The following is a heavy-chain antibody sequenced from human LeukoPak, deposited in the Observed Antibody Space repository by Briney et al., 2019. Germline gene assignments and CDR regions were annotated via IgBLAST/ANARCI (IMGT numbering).Heavy chain of an antibody. CDR1: GFTFSSYS. V-gene: IGHV3-48*02. CDR3: AREHSITMVRGVYYYYGMDV. D-gene: IGHD3-10*01. Sequence: GGSLRLSCTASGFTFSSYSMNWVRQAPGKGLEWVSYISSSSTIYYADSVKGRFTISRDNAKNSLYLQMNSLRDEDTAVYYCAREHSITMVRGVYYYYGMDVWGQGTTVTVSS. CDR2: ISSSSTI. J-gene: IGHJ6*02.